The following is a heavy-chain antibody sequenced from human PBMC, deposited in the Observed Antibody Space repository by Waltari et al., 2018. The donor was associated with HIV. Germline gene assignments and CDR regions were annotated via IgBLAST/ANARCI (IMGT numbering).Heavy chain of an antibody. Sequence: EVQLLESGGGLVQPGGSLRLSCAASGFTFTSYAMSWVRQAPGKGLEWVSALSGSGGSRYYADSVKGRFTISRDNSRDTLYLQMNSLRAEDTAVYYCAKDPYGDPLAAFDIWGQGTMVTVSS. CDR3: AKDPYGDPLAAFDI. CDR2: LSGSGGSR. CDR1: GFTFTSYA. V-gene: IGHV3-23*01. D-gene: IGHD4-17*01. J-gene: IGHJ3*02.